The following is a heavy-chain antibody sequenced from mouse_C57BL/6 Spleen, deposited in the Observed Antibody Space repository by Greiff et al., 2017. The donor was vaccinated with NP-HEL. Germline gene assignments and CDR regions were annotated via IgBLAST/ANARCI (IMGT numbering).Heavy chain of an antibody. CDR1: GYTFTSYW. CDR2: IDPSDSET. D-gene: IGHD1-1*01. J-gene: IGHJ2*01. Sequence: VQLQQPGAELVRPGSSVKLSCKASGYTFTSYWMHWVKQRPIQGLEWIGNIDPSDSETHYNQKFKDKATLTVDKSSSTAYMRLSSLTSEDSAVYYCARGDYYGSSYPDYWGQGTTLTVSS. CDR3: ARGDYYGSSYPDY. V-gene: IGHV1-52*01.